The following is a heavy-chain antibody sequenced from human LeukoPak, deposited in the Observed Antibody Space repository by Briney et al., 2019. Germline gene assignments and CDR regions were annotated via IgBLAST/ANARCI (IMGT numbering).Heavy chain of an antibody. CDR3: ARGGPLRFLEWLLPNHNWFDP. D-gene: IGHD3-3*01. Sequence: SETLSLTCTVSGGSISSYYWSWIRQPPGKGLEWIGYIYYSGSTNYNPSLKSRVTISVDTSKSQFSLKLSSVTAADTAVYYCARGGPLRFLEWLLPNHNWFDPWGQGTLVTVSS. CDR1: GGSISSYY. V-gene: IGHV4-59*01. J-gene: IGHJ5*02. CDR2: IYYSGST.